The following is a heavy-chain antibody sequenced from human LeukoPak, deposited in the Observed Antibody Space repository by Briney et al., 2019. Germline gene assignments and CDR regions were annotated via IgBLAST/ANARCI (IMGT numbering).Heavy chain of an antibody. V-gene: IGHV4-59*01. Sequence: PSETLSLTCTVSGGSISSYYWSWIRQPPGKGLEWIGYIYYSGSTNYNPSLKSRVTISVDTSKNQFSLKLSSVTAADTAVYYCARGCNYEDAFDYWGQGTLVTVSS. CDR1: GGSISSYY. CDR3: ARGCNYEDAFDY. J-gene: IGHJ4*02. D-gene: IGHD4-11*01. CDR2: IYYSGST.